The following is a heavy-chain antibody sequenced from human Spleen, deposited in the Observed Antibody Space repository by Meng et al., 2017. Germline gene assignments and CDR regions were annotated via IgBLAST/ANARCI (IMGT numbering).Heavy chain of an antibody. CDR2: IDYSGTT. CDR1: GGSIGSNSYH. D-gene: IGHD5-18*01. V-gene: IGHV4-39*01. J-gene: IGHJ5*01. Sequence: QLQLQESGPGLVKPSETLSLNCTVSGGSIGSNSYHWGWIRQPPGKGLEWVGTIDYSGTTYSNSSLKSRVTISLDTSRNQFSLKLTSVTAADTAVYYCSRRINTAGGWFDSWGQGTLVTVSS. CDR3: SRRINTAGGWFDS.